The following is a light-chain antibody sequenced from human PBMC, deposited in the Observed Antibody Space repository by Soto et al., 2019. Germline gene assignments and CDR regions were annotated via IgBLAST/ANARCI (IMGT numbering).Light chain of an antibody. CDR3: SSYPTRSTIV. CDR1: SSDVGGFNF. Sequence: QSVLTQPASVSGSPGQSITISCTGTSSDVGGFNFVSWYQQPPGKAPKLMIYDVSHRPSGVSNRFSGSKSGNTASLTISGLQAEDEGDYYCSSYPTRSTIVFGTGTKVTVL. CDR2: DVS. V-gene: IGLV2-14*01. J-gene: IGLJ1*01.